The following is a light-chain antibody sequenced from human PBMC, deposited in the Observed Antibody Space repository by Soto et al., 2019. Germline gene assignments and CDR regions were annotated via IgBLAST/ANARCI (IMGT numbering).Light chain of an antibody. Sequence: DIQMTQSPSSLSASVGDGVTITCRASQSISSYVSWYQQKPGKAPKLLIYAASRLQSGVPSRFSGSGSGTDFTLKISRVEAEDVGVYYCMQALQTGYTFGQGTKLEIK. CDR2: AAS. CDR1: QSISSY. V-gene: IGKV1-39*01. J-gene: IGKJ2*01. CDR3: MQALQTGYT.